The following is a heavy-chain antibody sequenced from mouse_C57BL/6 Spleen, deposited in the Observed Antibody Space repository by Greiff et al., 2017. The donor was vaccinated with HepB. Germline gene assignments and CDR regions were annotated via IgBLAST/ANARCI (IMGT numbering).Heavy chain of an antibody. V-gene: IGHV1-76*01. CDR2: IYPGSGNT. CDR1: GYTFTDYY. J-gene: IGHJ2*01. Sequence: VKLVESGAELVRPGASVKLSCKASGYTFTDYYINWVKQRPGQGLEWIARIYPGSGNTYYNEKFKGKATLTAEKSSSTAYMQLSSLTSEDSAVYFCARSRLRRDFDYWGQGTTLTVSS. D-gene: IGHD3-2*02. CDR3: ARSRLRRDFDY.